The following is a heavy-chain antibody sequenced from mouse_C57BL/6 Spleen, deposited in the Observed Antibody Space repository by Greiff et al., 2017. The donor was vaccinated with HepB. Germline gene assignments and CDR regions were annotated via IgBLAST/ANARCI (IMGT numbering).Heavy chain of an antibody. CDR2: ISSGSSTI. CDR1: GFTFSDYG. D-gene: IGHD2-3*01. CDR3: ARDGYYAAWFAY. Sequence: EVKLVESGGGLVKPGGSLKLSCAASGFTFSDYGMHWVRQAPEKGLEWVAYISSGSSTIYYADTVKGRFTISRENAKNTLFLQMTSLRSEDTAMYYCARDGYYAAWFAYWGQGTLVTVSA. V-gene: IGHV5-17*01. J-gene: IGHJ3*01.